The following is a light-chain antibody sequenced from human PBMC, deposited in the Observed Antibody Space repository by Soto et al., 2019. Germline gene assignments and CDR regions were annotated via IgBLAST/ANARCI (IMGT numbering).Light chain of an antibody. CDR1: QNVDDR. CDR2: AAS. Sequence: EIVLTQSPGTVSVSPGESVTLSCRASQNVDDRLAWYQQTPGQPPRLLIYAASTRATGIPARFSGSGSGTEFTLTISSLQSEYLGVYYCQQYKNWPPHTFGQGAKLESK. V-gene: IGKV3-15*01. J-gene: IGKJ2*01. CDR3: QQYKNWPPHT.